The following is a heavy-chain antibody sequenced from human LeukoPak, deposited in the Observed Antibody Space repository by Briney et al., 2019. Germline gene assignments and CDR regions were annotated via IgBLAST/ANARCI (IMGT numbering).Heavy chain of an antibody. J-gene: IGHJ4*02. D-gene: IGHD3-22*01. CDR2: ISPSGTST. V-gene: IGHV1-46*01. CDR3: ARAPDYYDSSDY. Sequence: ASVKVSCKASGYTFTSYYMHWVRQAPGQGLEWMGIISPSGTSTSYAQKFQGRVAMTRDMSTSTVYMELSSLRSEDTAVYYCARAPDYYDSSDYWGQGTLVTVPS. CDR1: GYTFTSYY.